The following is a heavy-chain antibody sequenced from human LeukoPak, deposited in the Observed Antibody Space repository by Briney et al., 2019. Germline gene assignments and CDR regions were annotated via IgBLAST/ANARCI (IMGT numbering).Heavy chain of an antibody. CDR2: ISSNTI. CDR1: GFTFSSYS. CDR3: ARERWLRYYMDV. V-gene: IGHV3-48*01. D-gene: IGHD5-12*01. Sequence: GGSLRLSCAASGFTFSSYSMNWVRQAPGKGLEWVSYISSNTIYYADSVKGRFTISRDNAKNSLYLQMNSLGAEDTAVYYCARERWLRYYMDVWGKGTTVTVSS. J-gene: IGHJ6*03.